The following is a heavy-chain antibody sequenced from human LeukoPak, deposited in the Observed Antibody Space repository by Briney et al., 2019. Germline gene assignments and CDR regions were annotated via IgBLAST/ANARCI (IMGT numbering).Heavy chain of an antibody. V-gene: IGHV3-30*02. CDR2: IRYDGSNK. J-gene: IGHJ6*03. Sequence: GGSLRLSCAASGFTFSSYGMHWVRQAPGKGLEGVAFIRYDGSNKYYADSVKGRFTISRDNSKNTLYLQMNSLRAEDTAVYYCAKAHRSYYYYYMDVWGKGTTVTISS. CDR3: AKAHRSYYYYYMDV. CDR1: GFTFSSYG.